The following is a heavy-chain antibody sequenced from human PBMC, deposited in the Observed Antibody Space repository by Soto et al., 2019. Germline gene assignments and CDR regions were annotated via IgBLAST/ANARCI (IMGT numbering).Heavy chain of an antibody. J-gene: IGHJ6*02. CDR1: GYSFTSYW. D-gene: IGHD6-19*01. CDR2: IYPGDSDT. CDR3: ARPSSGWYEGMDV. Sequence: PGESLRISCKGSGYSFTSYWIGWVRQMPGKGLEWMGIIYPGDSDTGYSPSFQGQVTISADKSISTAYLQWSSLKASDTAMYYCARPSSGWYEGMDVWGQGTTVTVSS. V-gene: IGHV5-51*01.